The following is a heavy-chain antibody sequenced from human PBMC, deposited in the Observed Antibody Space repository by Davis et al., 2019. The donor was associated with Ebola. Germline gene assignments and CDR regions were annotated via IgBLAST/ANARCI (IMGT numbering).Heavy chain of an antibody. Sequence: ASVKVSCKASGYTFTSYAMNWVRQAPGQGLEWMGWINTNTGNPTYAQGFTGRFVFSLDTSVSTAYLQISSLKAEDTAVYYCARNSRVRSWEPLNFDYWGQGTLVTVSS. J-gene: IGHJ4*02. CDR2: INTNTGNP. V-gene: IGHV7-4-1*02. CDR1: GYTFTSYA. CDR3: ARNSRVRSWEPLNFDY. D-gene: IGHD1-26*01.